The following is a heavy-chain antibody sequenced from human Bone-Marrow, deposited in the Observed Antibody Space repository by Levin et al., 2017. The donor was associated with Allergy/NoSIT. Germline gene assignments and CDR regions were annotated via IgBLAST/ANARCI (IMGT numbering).Heavy chain of an antibody. CDR3: ARVRYCSGGSCYHGAFDI. V-gene: IGHV1-18*01. CDR1: GYTFTSYG. D-gene: IGHD2-15*01. J-gene: IGHJ3*02. Sequence: ASVKVSCKASGYTFTSYGISWVRQAPGQGLEWMGWISAYNGNTNYAQKLQGRVTMTTDTSTSTAYMELRSLRSDDTAVYYCARVRYCSGGSCYHGAFDIWGQGTMVTVSS. CDR2: ISAYNGNT.